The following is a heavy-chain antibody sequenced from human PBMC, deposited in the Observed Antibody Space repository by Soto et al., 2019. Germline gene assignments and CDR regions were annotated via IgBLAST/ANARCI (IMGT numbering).Heavy chain of an antibody. CDR1: ADTFDRYA. J-gene: IGHJ3*02. CDR3: AGAESRDGYNWKALDI. CDR2: ILPIVGTA. Sequence: QVQLVQSGAEVKKPGSSVKVSCRAPADTFDRYASCWVRQAPGQGLEWMGGILPIVGTARYAQKFQDCVIIAANASASTPHMEISSLRSEATVLYCCAGAESRDGYNWKALDIWGQGTMITVSS. D-gene: IGHD1-1*01. V-gene: IGHV1-69*01.